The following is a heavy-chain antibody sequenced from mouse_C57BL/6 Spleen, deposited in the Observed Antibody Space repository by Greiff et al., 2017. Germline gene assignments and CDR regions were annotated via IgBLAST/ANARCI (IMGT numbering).Heavy chain of an antibody. Sequence: QVQLQQSGPELVKPGASVKLSCKASGYTFTSYDINWVKQRPGQGLEWIGWIYPRDGSTKYNEKFKGKATLTVDTSSSTAYMELHSLTSEDSAVYFCARWDHYYGSSPGAYWGQGTLVTVSA. CDR1: GYTFTSYD. V-gene: IGHV1-85*01. J-gene: IGHJ3*01. D-gene: IGHD1-1*01. CDR3: ARWDHYYGSSPGAY. CDR2: IYPRDGST.